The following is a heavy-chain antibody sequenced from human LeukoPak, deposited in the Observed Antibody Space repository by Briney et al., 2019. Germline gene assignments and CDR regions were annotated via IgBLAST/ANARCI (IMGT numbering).Heavy chain of an antibody. J-gene: IGHJ6*04. D-gene: IGHD5-18*01. Sequence: GRSLRLSCAASGFTFSSYGMHWVRQAPGKGLEWVAVIWYDRSNKYYADSVKGRFTISRDNSKNTLYLQMNSLRAEDTAVYYCAKDTAMVTYRGYYYYGMDVWGKGTTVTVSS. CDR3: AKDTAMVTYRGYYYYGMDV. CDR2: IWYDRSNK. CDR1: GFTFSSYG. V-gene: IGHV3-33*06.